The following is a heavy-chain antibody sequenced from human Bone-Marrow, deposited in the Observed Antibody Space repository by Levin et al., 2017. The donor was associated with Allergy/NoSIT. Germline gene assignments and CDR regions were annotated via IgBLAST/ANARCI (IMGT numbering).Heavy chain of an antibody. D-gene: IGHD3-22*01. V-gene: IGHV3-23*01. CDR1: GFTFSHYG. CDR2: ISASGGET. CDR3: ASTGGVWLLLSY. Sequence: GESLKISCAASGFTFSHYGVSWVRQAPGKGLEWVSAISASGGETYYPDSVKGRFTISRDNSKNMLYLQMNSLRAEDTAVYYCASTGGVWLLLSYWGQGILVTVSS. J-gene: IGHJ4*02.